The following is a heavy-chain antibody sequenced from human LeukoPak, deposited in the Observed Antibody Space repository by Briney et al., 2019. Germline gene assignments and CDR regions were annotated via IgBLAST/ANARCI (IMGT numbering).Heavy chain of an antibody. D-gene: IGHD1-26*01. CDR1: GYTLTELS. Sequence: ASVKVSCKVSGYTLTELSMHWVRQAPGKGLEWMGGFDPEDGETIYAQKFQGRVTMTEDTSTDTAYMELSSLRSEDTAGYYCSTDWRMGATGYFQHWGQGTLVTVSS. J-gene: IGHJ1*01. CDR3: STDWRMGATGYFQH. V-gene: IGHV1-24*01. CDR2: FDPEDGET.